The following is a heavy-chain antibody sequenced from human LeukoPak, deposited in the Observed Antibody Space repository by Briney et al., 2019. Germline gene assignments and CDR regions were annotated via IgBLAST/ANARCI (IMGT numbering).Heavy chain of an antibody. V-gene: IGHV4-30-2*01. J-gene: IGHJ4*02. CDR2: IYHSGST. CDR3: ARKGYSYGLDY. D-gene: IGHD5-18*01. CDR1: GGSISSGGYS. Sequence: TSEALSLTCAVSGGSISSGGYSWSWIRQPPGKGLEWIGYIYHSGSTYYNPSLKSRDTISVDKSKNQFSLKLSSVTAADTAVYYCARKGYSYGLDYWGQGTLVTVSS.